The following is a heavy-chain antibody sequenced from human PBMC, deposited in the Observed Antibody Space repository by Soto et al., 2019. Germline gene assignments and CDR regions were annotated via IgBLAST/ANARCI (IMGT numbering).Heavy chain of an antibody. J-gene: IGHJ5*02. Sequence: SETLSLTCAVYGGSFSGYYWSWIRQPPGKGLEWIGEINHSGSTNYNPSLKSRVTISVDTSKNQFSLKLSSVTAADTAVYYCARGVRGVINPLYNWFDPWGQGTLVTVSS. CDR3: ARGVRGVINPLYNWFDP. CDR2: INHSGST. CDR1: GGSFSGYY. D-gene: IGHD3-10*01. V-gene: IGHV4-34*01.